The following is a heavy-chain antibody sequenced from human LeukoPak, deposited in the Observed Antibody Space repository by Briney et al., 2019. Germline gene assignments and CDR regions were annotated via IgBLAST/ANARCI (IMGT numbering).Heavy chain of an antibody. Sequence: GGSLRLSCAASGFTFSSYSMNWVRQAPGKGLEWVSYISSSSSTIYYADSVKGRFTISRDNAKNLLYMQMNSLRDEDTAVYSCARDAPVSWYYDSMQAFDIWGQGTMVTVSS. CDR2: ISSSSSTI. CDR1: GFTFSSYS. J-gene: IGHJ3*02. V-gene: IGHV3-48*02. D-gene: IGHD3-22*01. CDR3: ARDAPVSWYYDSMQAFDI.